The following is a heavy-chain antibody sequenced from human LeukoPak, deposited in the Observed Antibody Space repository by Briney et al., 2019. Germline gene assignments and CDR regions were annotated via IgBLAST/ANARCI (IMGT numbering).Heavy chain of an antibody. CDR2: IKEDGSEK. CDR3: ARAQEDTAMVRDYYYMDV. J-gene: IGHJ6*03. Sequence: GGSLRLSCAASGFTFSTYWMSWVRQAPGKGLEWVADIKEDGSEKYYVDSVKGRFTISRDNAKNSLYLQMHSLRAEDTAVYYCARAQEDTAMVRDYYYMDVWGKGTTVTVSS. CDR1: GFTFSTYW. D-gene: IGHD5-18*01. V-gene: IGHV3-7*01.